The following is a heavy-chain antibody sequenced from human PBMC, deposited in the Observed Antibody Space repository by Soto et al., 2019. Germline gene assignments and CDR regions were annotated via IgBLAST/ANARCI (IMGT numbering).Heavy chain of an antibody. CDR1: GFTFSDYG. CDR2: ISNDGGSK. Sequence: QVQLVESGGGVVQPGRSLTLSCAGSGFTFSDYGMHWVRQAPGKGLQWVALISNDGGSKKYAESVKGRFTISRDNSKNTLYLVMNSLRPEDTAVYHCARRTSTVREGYNWCDPWGQGTLVTVSS. J-gene: IGHJ5*02. D-gene: IGHD3-10*01. CDR3: ARRTSTVREGYNWCDP. V-gene: IGHV3-30*03.